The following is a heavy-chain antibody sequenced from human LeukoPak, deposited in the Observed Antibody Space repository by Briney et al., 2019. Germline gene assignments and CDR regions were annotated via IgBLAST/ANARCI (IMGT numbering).Heavy chain of an antibody. V-gene: IGHV1-2*02. J-gene: IGHJ4*02. CDR2: INPKSGGT. CDR1: GYTFTGYY. CDR3: AKLGATVGYSPIDY. Sequence: ASVKVSCKASGYTFTGYYMHWVRQAPGQGLEWMGWINPKSGGTNYAQKFQGRVTMTRDTSIHTAYMELSRLRSDDTAVYYCAKLGATVGYSPIDYWGQGTLVTVSS. D-gene: IGHD1-26*01.